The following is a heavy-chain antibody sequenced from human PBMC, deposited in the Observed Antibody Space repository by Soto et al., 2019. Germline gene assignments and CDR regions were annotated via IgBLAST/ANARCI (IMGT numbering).Heavy chain of an antibody. CDR1: GFTFSSYA. CDR3: ARGLGMLWLQNPRPHSDY. J-gene: IGHJ4*02. CDR2: ISYDGSNK. Sequence: QVQLVESGGGVVQPGRSLRLSCAASGFTFSSYAMHWVRQAPGKGLEWVAVISYDGSNKYYADSLKGRFTISRDNSKNTLYQQLNSLRAEDTAVYYCARGLGMLWLQNPRPHSDYRGQGTLVTVSS. D-gene: IGHD2-8*01. V-gene: IGHV3-30-3*01.